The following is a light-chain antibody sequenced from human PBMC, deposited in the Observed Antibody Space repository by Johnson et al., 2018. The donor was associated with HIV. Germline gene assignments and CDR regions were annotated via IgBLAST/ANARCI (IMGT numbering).Light chain of an antibody. CDR1: SSNIGNNY. Sequence: QSVLTQPPSVSAAPGQKVTISCSGSSSNIGNNYVSWYQQLPGTAPKLLIYDNNKRPSGIPDRFSGSKSGTSATLDITGLQTGDEADYYCGTWDSSLSAHVFGTGTNVTVL. CDR2: DNN. CDR3: GTWDSSLSAHV. J-gene: IGLJ1*01. V-gene: IGLV1-51*01.